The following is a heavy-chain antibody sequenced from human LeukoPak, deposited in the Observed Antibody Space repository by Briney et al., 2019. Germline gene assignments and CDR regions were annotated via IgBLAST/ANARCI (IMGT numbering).Heavy chain of an antibody. CDR1: GYTFTSYG. D-gene: IGHD2-2*01. CDR2: ISAYNGNT. V-gene: IGHV1-18*01. Sequence: AASVKVSCRASGYTFTSYGISWVRQAPGQGLEWMGWISAYNGNTNYAQKLQGRVTMTTDTSTSTAYMELRSLRSDDTAVYYCARELYCSSTSCRGPDAFDIWGQGTMVTVSS. CDR3: ARELYCSSTSCRGPDAFDI. J-gene: IGHJ3*02.